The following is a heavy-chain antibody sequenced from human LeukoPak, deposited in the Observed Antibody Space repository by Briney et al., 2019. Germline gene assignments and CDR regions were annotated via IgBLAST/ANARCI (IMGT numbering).Heavy chain of an antibody. CDR3: ARNHHNSGGRCVF. CDR2: ISGSGCNT. V-gene: IGHV3-23*01. CDR1: GFTFGSYA. J-gene: IGHJ4*02. D-gene: IGHD2-15*01. Sequence: GESLRFSCAASGFTFGSYAMSWVRQAPGRGLEWVSAISGSGCNTYYADSVKSRFTISRDNSKNTLYLQMNSLRADDTAVYYCARNHHNSGGRCVFWGQGTLVTVSS.